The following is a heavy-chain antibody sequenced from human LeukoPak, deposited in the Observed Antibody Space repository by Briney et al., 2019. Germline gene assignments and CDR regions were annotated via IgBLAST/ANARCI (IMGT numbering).Heavy chain of an antibody. D-gene: IGHD3-10*01. CDR1: GFTFSSYE. J-gene: IGHJ5*02. CDR2: IKQDGSEK. Sequence: GGSLRLSCAASGFTFSSYEMNWVRQAPGKGLEWVANIKQDGSEKYYVDSVKGRFTISRDNAKNSLYLQMNSLRAEDTAVYYCASEAYYYGSGSYYNAGWFDPWGQGTLVTVSS. CDR3: ASEAYYYGSGSYYNAGWFDP. V-gene: IGHV3-7*01.